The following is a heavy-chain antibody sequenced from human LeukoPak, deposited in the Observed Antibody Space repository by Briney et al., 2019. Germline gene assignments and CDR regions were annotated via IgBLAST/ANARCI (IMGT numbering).Heavy chain of an antibody. V-gene: IGHV1-24*01. CDR2: FDPEDGET. D-gene: IGHD3-22*01. Sequence: ASVKVSCKVSGYTLTELSMHWVRQAPGKGLEWMGGFDPEDGETIYAQKFQGRVTMTEDTSTDTAYMELNSLRAEDTAVYYCARGVDYYENSGTIDYWGQGTLVTVSS. J-gene: IGHJ4*02. CDR3: ARGVDYYENSGTIDY. CDR1: GYTLTELS.